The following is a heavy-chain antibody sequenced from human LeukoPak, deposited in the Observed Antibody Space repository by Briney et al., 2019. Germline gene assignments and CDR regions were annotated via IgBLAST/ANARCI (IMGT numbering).Heavy chain of an antibody. CDR1: GGSISSYY. CDR3: ARLGQPNAFDI. D-gene: IGHD7-27*01. Sequence: SETLSLTCTVSGGSISSYYWSWIRQPPGKGLEWIGYIYYSGSTNYNPSLKSRVTISVDTSKNQFSLKLTSVTTADTAVYYCARLGQPNAFDIWGQGTMVTVSP. J-gene: IGHJ3*02. CDR2: IYYSGST. V-gene: IGHV4-59*01.